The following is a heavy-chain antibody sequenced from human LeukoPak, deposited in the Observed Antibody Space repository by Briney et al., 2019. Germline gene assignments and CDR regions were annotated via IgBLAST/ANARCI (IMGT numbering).Heavy chain of an antibody. CDR2: IVPILGIA. CDR1: GGTFSSYA. CDR3: ARASGWYGERDYFDY. D-gene: IGHD6-19*01. J-gene: IGHJ4*02. Sequence: SVKVSCKASGGTFSSYAISWVRQAPGQGLEWMGRIVPILGIANYAQKFQGRVTITADKSTSTAYMELSSLRSEDTAVYYCARASGWYGERDYFDYWGQGTLVTVSS. V-gene: IGHV1-69*04.